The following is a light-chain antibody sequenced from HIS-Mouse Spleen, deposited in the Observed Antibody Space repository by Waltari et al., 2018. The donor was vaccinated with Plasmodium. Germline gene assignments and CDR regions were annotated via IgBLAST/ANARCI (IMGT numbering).Light chain of an antibody. Sequence: QSALTQPPSASASPGQSVTNSRPSTSSAVGASHYLSWYQQHPGNAPKLMIYEVSKRPSGVPDRFSGSKSGNTASLTVAGLQAEDEADYYCSSYAGSNNLVFGGGTKLTVL. J-gene: IGLJ2*01. V-gene: IGLV2-8*01. CDR1: SSAVGASHY. CDR2: EVS. CDR3: SSYAGSNNLV.